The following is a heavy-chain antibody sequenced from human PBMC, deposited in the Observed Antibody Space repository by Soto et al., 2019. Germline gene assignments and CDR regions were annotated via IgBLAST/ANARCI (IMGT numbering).Heavy chain of an antibody. D-gene: IGHD2-2*01. CDR2: IKQDGSER. CDR1: GFTFSGYW. J-gene: IGHJ4*02. V-gene: IGHV3-7*03. Sequence: PGGSLRLSCAASGFTFSGYWMSWVRQAPGKGLEWVANIKQDGSERYYVDSVKGRFTISRDNAKNSLYLQMNSLRAEDTAVYYCARGGSSTRFMDYWGQGTLVTVSS. CDR3: ARGGSSTRFMDY.